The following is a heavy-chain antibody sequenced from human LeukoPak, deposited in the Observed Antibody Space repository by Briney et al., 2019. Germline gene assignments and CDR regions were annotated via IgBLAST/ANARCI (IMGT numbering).Heavy chain of an antibody. CDR1: GDSISGSRAY. V-gene: IGHV4-39*01. J-gene: IGHJ4*02. Sequence: PSETMSLTCIVSGDSISGSRAYWNWIRQPPGKGLEWLGSVSYGGGTYYSLSFRTRVAISADMSKNQFSLSLSSMTATDTAVYFCSRGGGIGVSDTWGQGTLVTVSS. CDR2: VSYGGGT. D-gene: IGHD6-19*01. CDR3: SRGGGIGVSDT.